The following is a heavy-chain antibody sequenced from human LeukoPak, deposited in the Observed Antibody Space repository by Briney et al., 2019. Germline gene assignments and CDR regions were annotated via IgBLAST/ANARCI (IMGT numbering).Heavy chain of an antibody. CDR2: INTDGSST. J-gene: IGHJ6*03. D-gene: IGHD6-13*01. Sequence: GGSLRLSCAASGFTFSTFWMHWVRQAPGKGLVWVSRINTDGSSTIYADSVKGRFTISRDNAKNTLYLQMNSLRDEDTAVYYCARSEYSSTWYGDYYYYYMDVWGKGTTVTVSS. CDR3: ARSEYSSTWYGDYYYYYMDV. V-gene: IGHV3-74*01. CDR1: GFTFSTFW.